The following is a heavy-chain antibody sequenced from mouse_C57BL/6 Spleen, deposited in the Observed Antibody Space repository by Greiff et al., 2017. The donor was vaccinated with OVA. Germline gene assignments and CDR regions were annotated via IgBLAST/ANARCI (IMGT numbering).Heavy chain of an antibody. Sequence: EVHLVESGGGLVKPGGSLKLSCAASGFTFSSYVMSWVRQTPEKSLEWVATISDGGSYTYYPHNVKGRFTITRDNAKNNRYLQMSHLTSEDSSMYYCARESTGTGFAYWGQGTPVTVSA. J-gene: IGHJ3*01. CDR3: ARESTGTGFAY. D-gene: IGHD4-1*01. V-gene: IGHV5-4*01. CDR1: GFTFSSYV. CDR2: ISDGGSYT.